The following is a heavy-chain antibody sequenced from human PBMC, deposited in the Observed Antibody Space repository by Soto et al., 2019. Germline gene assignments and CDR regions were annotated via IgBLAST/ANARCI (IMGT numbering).Heavy chain of an antibody. CDR2: IILPFGTP. V-gene: IGHV1-69*12. J-gene: IGHJ4*02. CDR1: GGTFSNYA. D-gene: IGHD4-17*01. Sequence: QVRLEQSEAEVKKPGSSVKVSCKASGGTFSNYAISWVRQAPGQGLEWMGVIILPFGTPNYAQTFQGRVTITADESMTTAYMELSGLRSEDTAVYYCARGPDYEGYFDYWGRGTLVTVSS. CDR3: ARGPDYEGYFDY.